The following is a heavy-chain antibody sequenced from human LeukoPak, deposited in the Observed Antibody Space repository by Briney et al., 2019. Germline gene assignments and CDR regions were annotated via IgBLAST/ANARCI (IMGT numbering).Heavy chain of an antibody. J-gene: IGHJ3*02. Sequence: SETLSLTCAVSGGSVSGYYWSWVRQFPGRRLEWIGYIHYSGRTNYNPSLESRITLSLETSSNQISLELKSVTSADTALYYCVRDSGYGSSWYLIDDDFDIWGQGTMVIVSA. CDR1: GGSVSGYY. D-gene: IGHD6-13*01. CDR2: IHYSGRT. CDR3: VRDSGYGSSWYLIDDDFDI. V-gene: IGHV4-59*02.